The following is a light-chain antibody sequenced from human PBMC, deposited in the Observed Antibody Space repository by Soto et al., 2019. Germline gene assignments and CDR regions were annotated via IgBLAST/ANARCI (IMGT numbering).Light chain of an antibody. Sequence: QSVLTQPPSVSGAPGQRVTISCTGSSSNIGAGNDVNWYQQLPGTAPKLLIYANSNRPSGVPGRVSGSKSGTTASLAITGLQAEDEADYYCQSYDSSLSGYVFGTGTQLTVL. J-gene: IGLJ1*01. V-gene: IGLV1-40*01. CDR1: SSNIGAGND. CDR2: ANS. CDR3: QSYDSSLSGYV.